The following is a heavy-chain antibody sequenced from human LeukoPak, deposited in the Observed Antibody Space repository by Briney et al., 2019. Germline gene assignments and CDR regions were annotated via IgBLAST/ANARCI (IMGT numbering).Heavy chain of an antibody. V-gene: IGHV1-46*01. CDR1: GYTFTSYY. Sequence: ASVKVSCKASGYTFTSYYMHWVRQAPGQGLEWMGIINPSGGSTSYAQKFQGRVTMTRDMSTSTVYMELSSLRSEDTAVYYCASRGRDGYNFHYWGQGTLVTVSS. D-gene: IGHD5-24*01. CDR3: ASRGRDGYNFHY. J-gene: IGHJ4*02. CDR2: INPSGGST.